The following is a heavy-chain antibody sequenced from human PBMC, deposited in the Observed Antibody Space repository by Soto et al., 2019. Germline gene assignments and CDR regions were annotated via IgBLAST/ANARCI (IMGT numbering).Heavy chain of an antibody. CDR1: GGTFSTSA. CDR2: IIPVFGTA. CDR3: ATQLRGDLDF. Sequence: QVQLVQSGAEVKKPGSSVKVSCKASGGTFSTSAMNWVRQAPGQGLEWMGSIIPVFGTATYAQSFQGRLTITADGATTTGYRELSSLRSEDTAVYYCATQLRGDLDFWGQGTRLIVSS. J-gene: IGHJ4*02. V-gene: IGHV1-69*15. D-gene: IGHD2-2*01.